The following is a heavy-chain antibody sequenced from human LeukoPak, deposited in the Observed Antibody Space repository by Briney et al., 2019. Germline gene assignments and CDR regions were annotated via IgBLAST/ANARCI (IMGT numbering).Heavy chain of an antibody. Sequence: ASVRVSCKAYGYTVTRYYMHWVRQAHGQGPEWMGIINPSGGSTSYAQKFQGRVTMTRDTSTSTVYMELSSLRSEDTAVYYCAREYSYDSSGYTDDYWGQGTLVTVSS. V-gene: IGHV1-46*01. D-gene: IGHD3-22*01. CDR2: INPSGGST. J-gene: IGHJ4*02. CDR1: GYTVTRYY. CDR3: AREYSYDSSGYTDDY.